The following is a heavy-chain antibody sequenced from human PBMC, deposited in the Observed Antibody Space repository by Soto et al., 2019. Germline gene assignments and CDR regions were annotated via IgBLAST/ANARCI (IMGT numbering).Heavy chain of an antibody. CDR3: ARDRFPGDPPPDAFDI. V-gene: IGHV3-48*01. CDR2: ISSSSSTI. CDR1: GFTFSSYS. J-gene: IGHJ3*02. Sequence: ESGGGLVQPGGSLRLSCAASGFTFSSYSMNWVRQAPGKGLEWVSYISSSSSTIYYADSVKGRFTISRDNAKNSLYLQMNSLRAEDTAVYYCARDRFPGDPPPDAFDIWGQGTMVTVSS. D-gene: IGHD2-21*02.